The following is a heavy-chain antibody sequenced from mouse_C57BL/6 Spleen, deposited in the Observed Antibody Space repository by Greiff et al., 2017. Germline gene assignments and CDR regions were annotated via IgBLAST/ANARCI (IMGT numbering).Heavy chain of an antibody. Sequence: EVNVVESEGGLVQPGSSMKLSCTASGFTFSDYYMAWVRQVPEKGLEWVANINYDGSSTYYLDSLKSRFIISRDNAKNILYLQMSSLKSEDTATYYCARAYSSYVPWFAYWGQGTLVTVSA. D-gene: IGHD2-5*01. CDR1: GFTFSDYY. CDR3: ARAYSSYVPWFAY. J-gene: IGHJ3*01. CDR2: INYDGSST. V-gene: IGHV5-16*01.